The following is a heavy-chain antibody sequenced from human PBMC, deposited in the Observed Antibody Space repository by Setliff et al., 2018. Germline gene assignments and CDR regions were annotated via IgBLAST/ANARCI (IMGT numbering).Heavy chain of an antibody. J-gene: IGHJ4*02. CDR1: GGSISSYF. Sequence: PSETLSLTCSVSGGSISSYFWNWVRQPAGKGLEWIGRIYSNENTNYNPSLKSRVTMSIDTSKNQLSLKLSSVTAADTAVYYCRFWSGYYKNDYWGRGTLVTVSS. V-gene: IGHV4-4*07. CDR3: RFWSGYYKNDY. CDR2: IYSNENT. D-gene: IGHD3-3*01.